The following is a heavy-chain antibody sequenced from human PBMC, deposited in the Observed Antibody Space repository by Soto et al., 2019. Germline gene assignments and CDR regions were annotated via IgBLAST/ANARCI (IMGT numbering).Heavy chain of an antibody. CDR2: ISYDGSNK. Sequence: QVQLVESGGGVVQPGRSLRLSCAASGCTFSSYGMHWVRQAPGKGLEWVAVISYDGSNKYYADSVKGRFTISRDNSKNTLYLQMNSLRAEDTAVYYCAKGYSSGWGIDYWGQGTLVTVSS. CDR1: GCTFSSYG. V-gene: IGHV3-30*18. CDR3: AKGYSSGWGIDY. J-gene: IGHJ4*02. D-gene: IGHD6-19*01.